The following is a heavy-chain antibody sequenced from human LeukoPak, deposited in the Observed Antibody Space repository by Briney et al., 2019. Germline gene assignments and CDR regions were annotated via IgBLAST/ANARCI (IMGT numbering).Heavy chain of an antibody. CDR2: INHSGST. CDR3: ARGFLSSDDHSGSDY. Sequence: SETLSLTCTVSGGSLSSGGYYWSWIRQPPGKGPEWNGEINHSGSTNYNPSLKSRVTISVDTSKNQFSLKLSSVTAADTAVYYCARGFLSSDDHSGSDYWGQGTLVTVSS. J-gene: IGHJ4*02. V-gene: IGHV4-34*01. D-gene: IGHD5-12*01. CDR1: GGSLSSGGYY.